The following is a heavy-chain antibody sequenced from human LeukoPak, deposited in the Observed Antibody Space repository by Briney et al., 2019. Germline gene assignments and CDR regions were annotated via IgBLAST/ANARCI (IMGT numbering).Heavy chain of an antibody. Sequence: GGSLRLSCAASGFTFSSYGMHWVRQAPGKGLEWVAVIWYDGSNKYYADSVKGRFTISRDNSKNTLYLQMNSLRAEDTAVYYCARGDLRVLLDYWGQGTLVTVSS. CDR2: IWYDGSNK. CDR3: ARGDLRVLLDY. CDR1: GFTFSSYG. V-gene: IGHV3-33*01. J-gene: IGHJ4*02.